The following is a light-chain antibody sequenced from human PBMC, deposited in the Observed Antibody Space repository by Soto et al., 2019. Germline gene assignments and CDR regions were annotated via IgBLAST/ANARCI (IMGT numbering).Light chain of an antibody. V-gene: IGLV1-47*01. CDR3: SSYTSSSTLDNYV. J-gene: IGLJ1*01. CDR1: SSNIGTNY. CDR2: RTN. Sequence: QSVLTQPPSASGTPGQRVIISCSGSSSNIGTNYVYWYQQLPGTAPKFLIYRTNQRPSGVPERFSASKSGTSASLAISGLQAEDEADYYCSSYTSSSTLDNYVFGTGTKVTVL.